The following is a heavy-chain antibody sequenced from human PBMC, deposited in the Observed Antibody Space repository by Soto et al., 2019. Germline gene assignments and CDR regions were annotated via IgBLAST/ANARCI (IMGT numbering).Heavy chain of an antibody. CDR1: GGTFSSYA. Sequence: SVKVSCKASGGTFSSYAISWVRQAPGQGLEWMGGIIPIFGTANYAQKFQGRVTITADKSTSTAYMELSSLRSEDTAVYYCARDRGYSYDHYYYYYGMDVWGQGTTVTVSS. CDR2: IIPIFGTA. J-gene: IGHJ6*02. CDR3: ARDRGYSYDHYYYYYGMDV. V-gene: IGHV1-69*06. D-gene: IGHD5-18*01.